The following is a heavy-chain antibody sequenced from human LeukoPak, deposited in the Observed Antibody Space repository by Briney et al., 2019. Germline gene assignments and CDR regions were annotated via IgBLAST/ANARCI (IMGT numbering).Heavy chain of an antibody. CDR3: ARVRYDSGWYDY. CDR1: GFTFSYYA. Sequence: RGGSLRLSCAASGFTFSYYALHWVRQAPGKGLEWVAVISYDGSNKYYADSVKGRFTISRDNSKNTLYLQMNSLRGEDTAVYYCARVRYDSGWYDYWGQGALVIVSS. CDR2: ISYDGSNK. D-gene: IGHD6-19*01. J-gene: IGHJ4*02. V-gene: IGHV3-30-3*01.